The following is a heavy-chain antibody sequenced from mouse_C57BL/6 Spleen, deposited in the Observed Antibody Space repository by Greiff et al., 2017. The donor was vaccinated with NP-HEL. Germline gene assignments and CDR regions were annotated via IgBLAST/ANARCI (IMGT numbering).Heavy chain of an antibody. D-gene: IGHD3-2*02. V-gene: IGHV1-61*01. J-gene: IGHJ4*01. CDR3: ARSASSGYVSYAMDY. Sequence: QVQLQQPGAELVRPGSSVKLSCKASGYTFTSYWMDWVKQRPGQGLEWIGNIYPSDSETHYNQKFKDKATLTVDKSSSTAYMQLSSLTSEDSAVYYCARSASSGYVSYAMDYWGQGTSVTVSS. CDR2: IYPSDSET. CDR1: GYTFTSYW.